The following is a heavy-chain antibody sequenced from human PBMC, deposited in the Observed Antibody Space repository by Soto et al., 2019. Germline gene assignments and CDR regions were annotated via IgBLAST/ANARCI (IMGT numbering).Heavy chain of an antibody. CDR1: GASISSYY. V-gene: IGHV4-4*07. CDR2: IYNGGST. J-gene: IGHJ5*02. Sequence: QVQLQESGPGLVKPSETLSLTCTVSGASISSYYWSWIRQPAGKGLEWIGRIYNGGSTNYNPSLKSRVTMSVDTSKSQFSLKLNSVTAADTAVYYCARGAYGSGSSPNWFDPWGQGTLVPVSS. CDR3: ARGAYGSGSSPNWFDP. D-gene: IGHD3-10*01.